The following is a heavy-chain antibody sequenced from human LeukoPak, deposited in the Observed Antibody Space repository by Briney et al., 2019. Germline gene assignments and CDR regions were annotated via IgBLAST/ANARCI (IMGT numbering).Heavy chain of an antibody. V-gene: IGHV3-23*01. CDR2: ISGSGGST. CDR1: GFTFSSYA. Sequence: GGSLRLSCAASGFTFSSYAMSWVRQAPRKGLEWVSAISGSGGSTYYADFVKGRFTISRDNSKNTLYLQMNSLRAEDTAVYYCAKCDSVQLERRFPIDYWGQGTLVTVSS. J-gene: IGHJ4*02. CDR3: AKCDSVQLERRFPIDY. D-gene: IGHD1-1*01.